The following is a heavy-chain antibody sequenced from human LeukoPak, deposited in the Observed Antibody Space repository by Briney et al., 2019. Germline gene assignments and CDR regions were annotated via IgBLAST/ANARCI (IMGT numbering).Heavy chain of an antibody. CDR2: IKEDGTEK. V-gene: IGHV3-7*01. CDR3: ARDREGDYEFWSGYYIKY. D-gene: IGHD3-3*01. J-gene: IGHJ4*02. CDR1: GFTFSNYW. Sequence: GGSLRLSCAASGFTFSNYWMSWVRQAPGKGLEWVANIKEDGTEKYYVDSVKGRFTISRDNAKNSLYLQMNSLRAEDTAVYYWARDREGDYEFWSGYYIKYWGQGTLLTVSS.